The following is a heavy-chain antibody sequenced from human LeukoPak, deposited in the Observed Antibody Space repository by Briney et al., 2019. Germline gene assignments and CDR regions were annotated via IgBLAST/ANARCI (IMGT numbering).Heavy chain of an antibody. Sequence: GGSLRLSCAASGFTFSSYAMIWVRQAPGKGLEWVSVISGSGGSTYYADSVKGRFTISRDNSKNTLYLQMNSLRAEDTAVYYCAKDQSAAYYDYVWGSYRQYYFDYWGQGTLVTVSS. CDR2: ISGSGGST. V-gene: IGHV3-23*01. D-gene: IGHD3-16*02. J-gene: IGHJ4*02. CDR3: AKDQSAAYYDYVWGSYRQYYFDY. CDR1: GFTFSSYA.